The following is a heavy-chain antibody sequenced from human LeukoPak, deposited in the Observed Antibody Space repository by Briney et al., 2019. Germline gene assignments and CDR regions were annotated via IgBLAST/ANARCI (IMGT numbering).Heavy chain of an antibody. CDR1: GFTFDDYA. CDR3: ARVRSGY. J-gene: IGHJ4*02. CDR2: ISWNSGSI. Sequence: SLRLSCAASGFTFDDYAMHWVRQAPGKGLEWVSGISWNSGSIGYADSVKGRFTISRGNAKNSLYLQMNSLRAEDTALYYCARVRSGYWGQGTLVTVSS. V-gene: IGHV3-9*01.